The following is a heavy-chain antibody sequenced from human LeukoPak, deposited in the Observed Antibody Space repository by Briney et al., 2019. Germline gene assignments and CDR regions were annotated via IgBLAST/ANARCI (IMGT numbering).Heavy chain of an antibody. J-gene: IGHJ4*02. D-gene: IGHD6-13*01. CDR3: AKDTSAGYSNSWSDY. CDR1: GFTFSSYS. Sequence: LGGSLRLSCASSGFTFSSYSMNWVRQAPGKGLEWVAYISSSSSTISYADSVRGRFTISRDNAKNSLYLQMNSLRAEDTAFYYCAKDTSAGYSNSWSDYWGQGTLVTVSS. CDR2: ISSSSSTI. V-gene: IGHV3-48*04.